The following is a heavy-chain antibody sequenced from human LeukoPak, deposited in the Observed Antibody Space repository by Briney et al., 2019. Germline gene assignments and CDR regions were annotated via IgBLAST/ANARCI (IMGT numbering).Heavy chain of an antibody. V-gene: IGHV3-53*01. CDR2: IYSGGST. Sequence: GGSLRLSCAASGFTVSSNYMSWVRQAPGKGLEWVSVIYSGGSTYYADSVKGRFTISGDNSKNTLYLQMNSLRAEDTAVYYCVRAARYCSGGSCYYDYWGQGTLVTVSS. D-gene: IGHD2-15*01. J-gene: IGHJ4*02. CDR3: VRAARYCSGGSCYYDY. CDR1: GFTVSSNY.